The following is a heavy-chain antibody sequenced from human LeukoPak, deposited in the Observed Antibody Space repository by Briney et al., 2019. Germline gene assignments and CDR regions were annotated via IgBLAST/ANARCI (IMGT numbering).Heavy chain of an antibody. D-gene: IGHD3-10*02. CDR3: AELGITMIGGV. V-gene: IGHV3-48*03. J-gene: IGHJ6*04. CDR2: ISSSGSTI. Sequence: GGSLRLSCATSGFTFSSYEMTWVRQAPGKGLEWVSYISSSGSTIYYADSVKGRFTISRDNAKNSLYLQMNSLRAEDTAVYYCAELGITMIGGVWGKGTTVTISS. CDR1: GFTFSSYE.